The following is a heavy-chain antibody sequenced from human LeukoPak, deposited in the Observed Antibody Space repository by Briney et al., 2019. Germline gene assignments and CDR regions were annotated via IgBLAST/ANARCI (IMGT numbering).Heavy chain of an antibody. D-gene: IGHD6-19*01. J-gene: IGHJ4*02. Sequence: PGGSLRLSCAASGFTFSRYEMNWVRQAPGKGLEWVSYISSSGNTTYNADSVKGRFSITRDNAKNSLYLQMNSLRAEDTAVYYCARDGGSAWFLDYWGQGTLVTVSS. CDR1: GFTFSRYE. CDR2: ISSSGNTT. V-gene: IGHV3-48*03. CDR3: ARDGGSAWFLDY.